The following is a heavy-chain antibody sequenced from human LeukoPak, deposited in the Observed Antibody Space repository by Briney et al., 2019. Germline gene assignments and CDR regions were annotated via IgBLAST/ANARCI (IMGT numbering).Heavy chain of an antibody. D-gene: IGHD3-22*01. CDR1: GFSFSSYW. V-gene: IGHV3-74*01. J-gene: IGHJ4*02. CDR3: AKSDNTGYYTTYYFDS. CDR2: LNSDGSDT. Sequence: PGGSLTLSCAASGFSFSSYWMHWVRQAPGKGLVWVACLNSDGSDTRYADSVKGRFTISRDNGKNTLYRLMNSLRAEDTAVYYCAKSDNTGYYTTYYFDSWGQGTLVTVSS.